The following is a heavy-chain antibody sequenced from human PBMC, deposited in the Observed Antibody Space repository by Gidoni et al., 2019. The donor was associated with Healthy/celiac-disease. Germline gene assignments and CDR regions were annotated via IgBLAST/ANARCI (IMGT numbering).Heavy chain of an antibody. V-gene: IGHV3-9*01. Sequence: SCAASGFTFDDYAMHWVRQAPGKGLEWVSGISWNSGSVGYGDSVDGRFTISRDNAKNSLYLQMSSLIAEDTAFYYCAKDLGAAVGTSAFDIWGQGTMVTVSS. CDR2: ISWNSGSV. CDR1: GFTFDDYA. CDR3: AKDLGAAVGTSAFDI. D-gene: IGHD1-1*01. J-gene: IGHJ3*02.